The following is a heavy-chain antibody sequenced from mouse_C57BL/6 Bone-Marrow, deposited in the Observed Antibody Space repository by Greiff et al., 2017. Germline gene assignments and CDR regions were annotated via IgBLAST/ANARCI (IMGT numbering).Heavy chain of an antibody. V-gene: IGHV14-2*01. J-gene: IGHJ2*01. CDR2: IDPEGGGT. D-gene: IGHD3-2*02. CDR1: GFNIKDYY. Sequence: EVQLQQSGAELVKPGASVKLSCTASGFNIKDYYMHWVKQRTEQGLEWIGRIDPEGGGTKYAAKFQGKATITADTSSNTAYLQRSSLTSEDPAVYYCARSRTAQDTLDYWGQGTTLTVSS. CDR3: ARSRTAQDTLDY.